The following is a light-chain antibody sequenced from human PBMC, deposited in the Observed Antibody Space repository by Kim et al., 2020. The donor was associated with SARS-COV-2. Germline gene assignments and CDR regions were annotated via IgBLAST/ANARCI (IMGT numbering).Light chain of an antibody. CDR3: QSYDKDLSGWV. J-gene: IGLJ3*02. V-gene: IGLV1-40*01. Sequence: RVPISCKGGTSNMGEDYEIHWYQQVPGPAPKLLIYDHHDRPSGVPDRFSGAKSGTSASLAITGLRAEDEAYYYCQSYDKDLSGWVFGGGTQLTVL. CDR2: DHH. CDR1: TSNMGEDYE.